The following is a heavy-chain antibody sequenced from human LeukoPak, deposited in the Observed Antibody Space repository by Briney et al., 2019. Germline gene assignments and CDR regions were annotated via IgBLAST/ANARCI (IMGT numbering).Heavy chain of an antibody. CDR2: ISGSGGST. J-gene: IGHJ4*02. Sequence: GGSLRLSCAASGFTFSSYAMSWARQAPGKGLEWVSAISGSGGSTYYADSVKGRFTISRDNSRDTLYLQMNSLRAEDTAVYYCAKADPAYYDFWSGYYLLDYWGQGTLVTVSS. CDR3: AKADPAYYDFWSGYYLLDY. CDR1: GFTFSSYA. V-gene: IGHV3-23*01. D-gene: IGHD3-3*01.